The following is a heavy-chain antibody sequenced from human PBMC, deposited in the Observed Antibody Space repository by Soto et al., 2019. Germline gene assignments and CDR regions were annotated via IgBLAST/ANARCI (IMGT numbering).Heavy chain of an antibody. CDR3: AREGEEIVITSIGVRMDV. V-gene: IGHV3-33*01. CDR2: IWFDGVKK. D-gene: IGHD2-8*01. Sequence: LRLSCAASGFVFSDYAMHWVRQAPGKGLEWVAVIWFDGVKKTYADFVKGRFTVSRDDSKNTLYLQMSSLRVEDTAVYYCAREGEEIVITSIGVRMDVWGQGTTVTVSS. CDR1: GFVFSDYA. J-gene: IGHJ6*02.